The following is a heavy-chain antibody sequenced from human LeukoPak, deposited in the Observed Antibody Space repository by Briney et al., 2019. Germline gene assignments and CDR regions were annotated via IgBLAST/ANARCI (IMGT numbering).Heavy chain of an antibody. CDR2: ISSSSSYI. J-gene: IGHJ4*02. CDR3: ARDREYDSSGYFDY. CDR1: GFTFSSYS. Sequence: PGGSLRLSCAASGFTFSSYSMNWVRQAPGKGLEWDSSISSSSSYIYYADSVKGRFTISRDNAKNSLYLQMNSLRAEDTAVYYCARDREYDSSGYFDYWGQGTLVTVSS. V-gene: IGHV3-21*01. D-gene: IGHD3-22*01.